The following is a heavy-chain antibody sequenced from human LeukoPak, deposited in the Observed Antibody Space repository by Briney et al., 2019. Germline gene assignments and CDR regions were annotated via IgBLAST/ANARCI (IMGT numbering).Heavy chain of an antibody. CDR3: ARVGDGGLLWFGELSG. Sequence: ASVKVSCKASGYTFTGYYMHWVRQAPGQGLEWMGRISPNSGGTNYAQKFQGRVTMTRDTSISTAYMELSRLRSDDTAVYYCARVGDGGLLWFGELSGWGQGTLVTVSS. CDR2: ISPNSGGT. V-gene: IGHV1-2*06. J-gene: IGHJ4*02. CDR1: GYTFTGYY. D-gene: IGHD3-10*01.